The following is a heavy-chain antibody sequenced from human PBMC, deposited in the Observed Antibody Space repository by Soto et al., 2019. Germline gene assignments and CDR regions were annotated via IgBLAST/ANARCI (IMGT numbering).Heavy chain of an antibody. CDR2: IHAYNGDT. J-gene: IGHJ4*02. Sequence: QVQLVQSGAEVKKPGASVKVSCKASGYTFSSYRISWVRQAPGQGPEWMGWIHAYNGDTKDTQKFQDRLIMTTDTSTRTAYIELRSLTSDDTAVYYCARDDYGDDDYWGQGTLVTVSS. V-gene: IGHV1-18*01. CDR1: GYTFSSYR. D-gene: IGHD4-17*01. CDR3: ARDDYGDDDY.